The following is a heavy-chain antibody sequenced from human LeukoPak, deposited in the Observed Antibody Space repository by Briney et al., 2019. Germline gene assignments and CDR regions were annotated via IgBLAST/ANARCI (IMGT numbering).Heavy chain of an antibody. CDR2: INHSGST. Sequence: SETLSLTCAVAGGSFSGYYWSWIRQPPGKGLEWIGEINHSGSTNYNPSLKSRVTISVDTSKNQFSLSLRSVTAADTAIYYCARSLGQLLGFDPWGPGTLVTVSS. CDR3: ARSLGQLLGFDP. D-gene: IGHD3-10*01. CDR1: GGSFSGYY. V-gene: IGHV4-34*01. J-gene: IGHJ5*02.